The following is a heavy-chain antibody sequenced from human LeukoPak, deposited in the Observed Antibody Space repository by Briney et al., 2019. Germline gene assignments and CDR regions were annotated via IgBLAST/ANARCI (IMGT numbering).Heavy chain of an antibody. J-gene: IGHJ4*02. CDR1: GGTFSSYA. Sequence: SVKVSCKPSGGTFSSYAISWVRQAPGQGLEWMGGIIPIFGTANYAQKFQGRVTITADESTSTAYMELSSLRSEDTAVYYCARDLGYCSGGSCPDYYFDYWGQGTLVTVSS. CDR2: IIPIFGTA. V-gene: IGHV1-69*13. D-gene: IGHD2-15*01. CDR3: ARDLGYCSGGSCPDYYFDY.